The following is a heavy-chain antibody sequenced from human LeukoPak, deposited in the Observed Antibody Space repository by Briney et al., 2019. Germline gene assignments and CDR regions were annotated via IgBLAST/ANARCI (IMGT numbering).Heavy chain of an antibody. V-gene: IGHV3-33*01. D-gene: IGHD6-13*01. CDR2: IWYDGSNK. CDR1: GFTFSSYG. Sequence: GGSLRLSCAASGFTFSSYGMHWVRQAPGKGLEWVAVIWYDGSNKFYADSVKGRFTISRDNSKNTLYLQMNSLRAEDAAVYYCARDRAAADLDYWGQGTLVTVSS. CDR3: ARDRAAADLDY. J-gene: IGHJ4*02.